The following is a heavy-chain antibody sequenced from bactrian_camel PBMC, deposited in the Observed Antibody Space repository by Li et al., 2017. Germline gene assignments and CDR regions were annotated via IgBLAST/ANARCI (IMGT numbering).Heavy chain of an antibody. CDR3: ATGGRWYLDHGRFGY. J-gene: IGHJ6*01. Sequence: DVQLVESGGGLVQPEGSLTLACPVSGVTFKDRDMAWVRQAPGRGLEWVSRINNYDGTEAYADSVKGRFTISRDNAYNTLYLQMNTLKTEDTATYYCATGGRWYLDHGRFGYWGQGTQVTVS. D-gene: IGHD6*01. CDR2: INNYDGTE. V-gene: IGHV3S40*01. CDR1: GVTFKDRD.